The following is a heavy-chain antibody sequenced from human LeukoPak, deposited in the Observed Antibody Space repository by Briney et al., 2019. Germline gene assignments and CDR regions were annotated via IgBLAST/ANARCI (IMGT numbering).Heavy chain of an antibody. Sequence: GGSLRLSCAASGFTFSSYGMHWVRQAPGKGLEGVAVISYDGSNKYYADSVKGRFTISRDNSKNTLYLQMNSLRAEDTAVYYCAKDRRRYGSYYYYMDVWGKGTTVTTSS. CDR2: ISYDGSNK. V-gene: IGHV3-30*18. J-gene: IGHJ6*03. CDR3: AKDRRRYGSYYYYMDV. CDR1: GFTFSSYG. D-gene: IGHD1-1*01.